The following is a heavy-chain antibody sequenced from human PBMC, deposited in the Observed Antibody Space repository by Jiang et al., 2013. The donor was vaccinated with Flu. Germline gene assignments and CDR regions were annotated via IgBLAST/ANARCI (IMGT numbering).Heavy chain of an antibody. J-gene: IGHJ5*02. Sequence: KKPGASVKVSCKASGYTFTGYYMHWVRQAPGQGLEWMGWINPNSGGTNYAQKFQGRVTMTRDTSISTAYMELSRLRSDDTAVYYCARDSNDCGGDCYSRRNNWFDPWGQGTLVTVSS. CDR1: GYTFTGYY. CDR2: INPNSGGT. CDR3: ARDSNDCGGDCYSRRNNWFDP. D-gene: IGHD2-21*02. V-gene: IGHV1-2*02.